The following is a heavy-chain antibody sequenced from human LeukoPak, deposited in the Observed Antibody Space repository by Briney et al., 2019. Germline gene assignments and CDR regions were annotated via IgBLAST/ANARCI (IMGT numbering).Heavy chain of an antibody. CDR3: AKLTGGYCSSTSCYTFDY. V-gene: IGHV3-23*01. CDR1: GFTFSSYA. Sequence: QPGGSLRLSCAPSGFTFSSYAMSWVRQAPGKGLEWVSAISGSGGSTYYADSVKGRFTISRDNSKNTLYLQMNSLRAEDTAVYYCAKLTGGYCSSTSCYTFDYWGQGTLVTVSS. CDR2: ISGSGGST. J-gene: IGHJ4*02. D-gene: IGHD2-2*02.